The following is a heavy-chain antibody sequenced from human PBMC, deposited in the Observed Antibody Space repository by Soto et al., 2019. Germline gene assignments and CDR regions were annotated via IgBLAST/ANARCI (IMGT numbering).Heavy chain of an antibody. J-gene: IGHJ4*02. D-gene: IGHD6-6*01. V-gene: IGHV1-69*13. Sequence: SVKVSCKASGGTFSSYAISWVRQAPGQGLEWMGGIIPIFGTANYAQKFQGRVTITADESTSTAYMELSSLKASDTAIYYCACYSSSSPPGVFDYWGQGTLVTVSS. CDR1: GGTFSSYA. CDR3: ACYSSSSPPGVFDY. CDR2: IIPIFGTA.